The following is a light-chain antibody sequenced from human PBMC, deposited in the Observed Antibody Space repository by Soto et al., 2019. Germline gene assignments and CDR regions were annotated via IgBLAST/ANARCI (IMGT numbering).Light chain of an antibody. V-gene: IGLV2-23*01. J-gene: IGLJ1*01. CDR2: EGS. Sequence: QSALTQPASVSGSPGQSITISCTGTSSDVGSYNLVSWYQQHPGKAPKLMIYEGSKRHSGVSNRFSGSKSGNTASLTISGLEAEDEADYYCCSYAGSSTPVVFGTGTKVTVL. CDR3: CSYAGSSTPVV. CDR1: SSDVGSYNL.